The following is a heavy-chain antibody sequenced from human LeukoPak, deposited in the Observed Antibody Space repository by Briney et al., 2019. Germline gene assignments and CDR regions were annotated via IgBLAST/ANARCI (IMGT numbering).Heavy chain of an antibody. V-gene: IGHV4-59*08. CDR1: GGSISGYF. CDR2: VHYSGST. Sequence: PSETLSLTCTVSGGSISGYFWSWIRQPPGKRLEWIGYVHYSGSTNYNPSLNSRVTISVDTSKNQFSLRLRSVTAEDTAVYCCARYGITIVRGGKYYFDSWGQGTLVTVSS. D-gene: IGHD3-10*01. CDR3: ARYGITIVRGGKYYFDS. J-gene: IGHJ4*02.